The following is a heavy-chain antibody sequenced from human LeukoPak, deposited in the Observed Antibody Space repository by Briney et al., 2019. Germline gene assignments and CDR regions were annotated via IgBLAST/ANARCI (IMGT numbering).Heavy chain of an antibody. Sequence: PGGSLRLSCAASGFTFSSYGMHWVRQPPGKGLEWVAFIRYDGSNKYYADSVKGRFTISRDNAKNTLYLQMNSLRAEDTVVYYCAKIPIAVAVHFDYWGQGTLVTVSS. V-gene: IGHV3-30*02. CDR1: GFTFSSYG. CDR2: IRYDGSNK. D-gene: IGHD6-19*01. CDR3: AKIPIAVAVHFDY. J-gene: IGHJ4*02.